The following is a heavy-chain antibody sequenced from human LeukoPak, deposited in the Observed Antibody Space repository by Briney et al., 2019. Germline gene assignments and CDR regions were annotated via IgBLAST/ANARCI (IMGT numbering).Heavy chain of an antibody. V-gene: IGHV4-38-2*02. CDR1: GYSISSGYY. CDR2: IYHSGST. Sequence: SETLSLTCTVSGYSISSGYYWGWIRQPPGKGLEWIGSIYHSGSTYYNPSLKSRVTISVDTSKNQFSLKLSTVTAADTAVYYCARDRGSTVVTPSWFDPWGQGTLVTVSS. CDR3: ARDRGSTVVTPSWFDP. J-gene: IGHJ5*02. D-gene: IGHD4-23*01.